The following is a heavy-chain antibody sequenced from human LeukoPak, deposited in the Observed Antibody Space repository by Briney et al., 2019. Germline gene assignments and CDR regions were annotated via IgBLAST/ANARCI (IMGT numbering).Heavy chain of an antibody. J-gene: IGHJ3*02. Sequence: GGPQRLFCAASGFTFSSYDMLWLRQAPGKGLERLVVISYGGNNKFYRDCVKGLFTLSRDNSKHTLYMKKNSVSAEDTALYYCGRDYCDIVVVVAAIIKGAFDIWGQGTMVTVSS. D-gene: IGHD2-15*01. CDR3: GRDYCDIVVVVAAIIKGAFDI. CDR1: GFTFSSYD. V-gene: IGHV3-30-3*01. CDR2: ISYGGNNK.